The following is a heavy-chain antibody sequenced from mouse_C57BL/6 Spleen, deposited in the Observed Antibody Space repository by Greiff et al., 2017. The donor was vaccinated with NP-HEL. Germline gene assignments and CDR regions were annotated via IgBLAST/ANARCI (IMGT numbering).Heavy chain of an antibody. CDR3: ARWNYDSDGDYFDY. V-gene: IGHV1-72*01. CDR2: IDPNSGGT. D-gene: IGHD2-4*01. J-gene: IGHJ2*01. CDR1: GYTFTSYW. Sequence: VQLQQSGAELVKPGASVKLSCKASGYTFTSYWMHWVKQRPGRGLEWIGRIDPNSGGTKYNEKFKSKATLTVDKPSSTAYMQLSILTSEDSAVYYCARWNYDSDGDYFDYWGQGTTLTVSS.